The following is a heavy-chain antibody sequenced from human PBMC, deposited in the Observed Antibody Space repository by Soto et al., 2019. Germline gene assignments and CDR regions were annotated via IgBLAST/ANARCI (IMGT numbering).Heavy chain of an antibody. CDR3: AKEGSIRVSRWDDY. CDR2: ISGSSGYT. CDR1: GFSFSDSY. J-gene: IGHJ4*02. V-gene: IGHV3-11*06. D-gene: IGHD1-26*01. Sequence: TGGSLRLSCAASGFSFSDSYMSWVRQAPGKGLEWVAYISGSSGYTGYADSVKGRFTISRDNAKNSLYLQMNSLRVEDTAVYYCAKEGSIRVSRWDDYWGQGTLVTVSS.